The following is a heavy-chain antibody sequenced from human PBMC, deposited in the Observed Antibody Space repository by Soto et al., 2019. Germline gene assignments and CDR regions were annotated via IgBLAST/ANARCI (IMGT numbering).Heavy chain of an antibody. D-gene: IGHD2-2*01. Sequence: PGGSLRLSCGVSGFPFAPSTMSWVRQAPGKGLEWVSTISVSVGSTYSADSVQGRFTVSSEMSDNTLFLRMTSLTADDTAGYFCPKRDVPHSTSKAYLYAHWGLGVLVTVSS. V-gene: IGHV3-23*01. CDR2: ISVSVGST. J-gene: IGHJ4*02. CDR3: PKRDVPHSTSKAYLYAH. CDR1: GFPFAPST.